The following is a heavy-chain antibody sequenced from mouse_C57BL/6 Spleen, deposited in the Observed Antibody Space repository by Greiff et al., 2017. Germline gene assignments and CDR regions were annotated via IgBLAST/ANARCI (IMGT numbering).Heavy chain of an antibody. CDR3: AGYGSSYVVDY. V-gene: IGHV1-22*01. CDR2: INPNNGGT. J-gene: IGHJ2*01. Sequence: VQLKQSGPELVKPGASVKMSCKASGYTFTDYNMHWVKQSHGKSLEWIGYINPNNGGTSYNQKFKGKATLTVNNSSSTAYMELRSLTSEDSAVYYCAGYGSSYVVDYWGQGTTLTVSS. CDR1: GYTFTDYN. D-gene: IGHD1-1*01.